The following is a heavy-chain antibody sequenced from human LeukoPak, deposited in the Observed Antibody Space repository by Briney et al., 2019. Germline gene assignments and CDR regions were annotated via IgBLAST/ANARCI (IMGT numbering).Heavy chain of an antibody. D-gene: IGHD3-9*01. J-gene: IGHJ4*02. CDR2: ISGGNGNTYYA. CDR3: AKFYDILTGYFDY. CDR1: GFTFTDYA. V-gene: IGHV3-23*01. Sequence: PGGSLRLSCAASGFTFTDYAVSWVRQSPGKGLEWVSAISGGNGNTYYAYYADSVRGRFTISRDSSKNTLYLQMNSLRAEDTAVYYCAKFYDILTGYFDYWGQGTLVTVSS.